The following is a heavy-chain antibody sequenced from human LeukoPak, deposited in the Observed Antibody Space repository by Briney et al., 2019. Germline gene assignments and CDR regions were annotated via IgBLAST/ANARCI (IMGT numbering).Heavy chain of an antibody. CDR3: ARRRYYDGSGYLE. D-gene: IGHD3-22*01. Sequence: PSETLSLTCSVSGDSVSRSDSYWDWIRQPPGKGLEWIGTIYYSGRAYYSPSLKSRVTMSVDPSNNQFSLTLRPVTAADTAVYCCARRRYYDGSGYLEWGQGTLLSVSS. CDR2: IYYSGRA. CDR1: GDSVSRSDSY. J-gene: IGHJ1*01. V-gene: IGHV4-39*01.